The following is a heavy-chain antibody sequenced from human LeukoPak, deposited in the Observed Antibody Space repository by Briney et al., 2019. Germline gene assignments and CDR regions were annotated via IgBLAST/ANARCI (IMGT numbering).Heavy chain of an antibody. CDR1: GFTFSSYS. D-gene: IGHD3-22*01. CDR3: AKDPTHFRVWDDYDNTRLNY. CDR2: ISGSSPIMSSSRSTI. J-gene: IGHJ4*02. V-gene: IGHV3-48*04. Sequence: GGSLRLSCAASGFTFSSYSMNWVRQAPGKGLEWVSYISGSSPIMSSSRSTIYYADSVKGRFTISRDNAKNTVYLQMNSLRAEDTAVYYCAKDPTHFRVWDDYDNTRLNYWGQGTLVTVSS.